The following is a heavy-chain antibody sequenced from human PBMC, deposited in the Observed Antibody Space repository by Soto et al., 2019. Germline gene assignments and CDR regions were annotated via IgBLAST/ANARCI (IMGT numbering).Heavy chain of an antibody. Sequence: GASVKVSCKASGGTFSSYAISWVRQAPGQGLEWVGGIIPIFGTANYAQKFQGRVTITADESTSTAYMELRSLRSEDTAVYYCARARESLTGYTYNWFDPWGQGTLVTVSS. CDR1: GGTFSSYA. J-gene: IGHJ5*02. CDR3: ARARESLTGYTYNWFDP. CDR2: IIPIFGTA. V-gene: IGHV1-69*13. D-gene: IGHD3-9*01.